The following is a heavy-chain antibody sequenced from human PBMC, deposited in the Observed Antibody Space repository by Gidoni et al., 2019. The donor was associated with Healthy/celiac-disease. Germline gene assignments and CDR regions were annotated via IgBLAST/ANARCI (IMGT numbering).Heavy chain of an antibody. J-gene: IGHJ4*02. V-gene: IGHV3-49*03. CDR2: IRSKAYGGTT. CDR1: GFTFGDYA. CDR3: TRVGFWSGYLD. D-gene: IGHD3-3*01. Sequence: EVQLVESGGGLVQPGRYLRLSCTASGFTFGDYAMSWFRQAPGKGLEWVGFIRSKAYGGTTEYAASVKGRFTISRDDSKSIAYLQMNSLKTEDTAVYYCTRVGFWSGYLDWGQGTLVTVSS.